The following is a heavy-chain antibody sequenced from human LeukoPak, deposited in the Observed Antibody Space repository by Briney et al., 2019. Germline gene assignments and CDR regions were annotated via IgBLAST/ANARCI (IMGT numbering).Heavy chain of an antibody. Sequence: GGSLRLSCAASGFTFSSYAMHWVRQAPGKGLESVAGISYDGNDKYYADSVKGRFTISRDNSRNTLYLQMNSLKTEDTAVYYCARDDRGADGIMDVWGKGTTAIVSS. D-gene: IGHD1-26*01. J-gene: IGHJ6*03. CDR3: ARDDRGADGIMDV. V-gene: IGHV3-30*04. CDR2: ISYDGNDK. CDR1: GFTFSSYA.